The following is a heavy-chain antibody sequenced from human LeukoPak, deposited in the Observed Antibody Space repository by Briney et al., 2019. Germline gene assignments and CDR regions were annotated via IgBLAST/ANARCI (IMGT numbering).Heavy chain of an antibody. CDR2: IYPGDSDT. Sequence: GESLKISCKGSGYSFTSYWIGWVRQMPGEGLEWMGVIYPGDSDTRYSPSFQGQVTISADKSINTSYLQWSSLKASDTAMYYCARQRFLSSSWAWFDPWGQGTLVTVSS. J-gene: IGHJ5*02. V-gene: IGHV5-51*01. D-gene: IGHD6-13*01. CDR3: ARQRFLSSSWAWFDP. CDR1: GYSFTSYW.